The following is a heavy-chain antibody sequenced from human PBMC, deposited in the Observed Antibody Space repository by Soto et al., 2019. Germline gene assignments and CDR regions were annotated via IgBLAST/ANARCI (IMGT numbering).Heavy chain of an antibody. Sequence: PGASVKVSCKASGYTFTSYAMHWVRQAPGQRLEWMGWINAGNGNTKYSQKFQGRVTITRDTSASTAYMELSSLRSEDTAVYYCARSTGSYYVWFDPWGQGTLVTVSS. CDR2: INAGNGNT. D-gene: IGHD1-26*01. CDR3: ARSTGSYYVWFDP. V-gene: IGHV1-3*01. CDR1: GYTFTSYA. J-gene: IGHJ5*02.